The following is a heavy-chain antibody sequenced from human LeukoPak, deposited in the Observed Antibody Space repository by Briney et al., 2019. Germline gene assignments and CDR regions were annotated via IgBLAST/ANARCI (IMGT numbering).Heavy chain of an antibody. V-gene: IGHV3-23*01. CDR2: ISSSGGST. Sequence: GGSLRLSCAASGFTFSSYAMSWVRQAPGKGLEWVSAISSSGGSTYYADSVKGRFTISRDNSKNTLYLQMNSLRAEDTAVYYCAKGDYYGSGSYLIFSYWGQGTLVTVSS. J-gene: IGHJ4*02. D-gene: IGHD3-10*01. CDR1: GFTFSSYA. CDR3: AKGDYYGSGSYLIFSY.